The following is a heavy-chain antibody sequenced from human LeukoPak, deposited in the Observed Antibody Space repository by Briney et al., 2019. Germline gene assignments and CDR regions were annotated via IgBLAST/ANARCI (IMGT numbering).Heavy chain of an antibody. CDR1: GDSISSGGYY. D-gene: IGHD3-3*01. CDR2: IYYSGST. Sequence: SQTLSLTCTVSGDSISSGGYYRSWIRQHPGKGLEWIGYIYYSGSTDYNPSLKSRATVSADTSKNQFSLNLTSVTAADTAVYYCARVTIFGVIMLYFDYWGQGALVTVSS. J-gene: IGHJ4*02. V-gene: IGHV4-31*03. CDR3: ARVTIFGVIMLYFDY.